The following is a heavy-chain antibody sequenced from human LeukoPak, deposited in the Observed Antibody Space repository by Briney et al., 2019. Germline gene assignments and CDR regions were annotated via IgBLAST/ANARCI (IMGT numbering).Heavy chain of an antibody. CDR1: GFTFSSYA. CDR2: ISGSGGSA. D-gene: IGHD3-10*01. V-gene: IGHV3-23*01. J-gene: IGHJ4*02. Sequence: GGSLRLSCAASGFTFSSYAMSWVRQAPGKGLEWVSAISGSGGSAYYADSVKGRFTISRDNSKNTLYLQMNSLRAEDTAVYYCAKAFEGVILVRGVTVTDCWGQGTLVTVSS. CDR3: AKAFEGVILVRGVTVTDC.